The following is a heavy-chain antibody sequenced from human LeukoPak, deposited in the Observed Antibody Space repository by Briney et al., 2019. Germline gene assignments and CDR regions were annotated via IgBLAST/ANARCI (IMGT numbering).Heavy chain of an antibody. CDR3: ARESAYHMDV. V-gene: IGHV3-43*01. CDR2: ISWDSSTT. CDR1: GFTFGDYS. J-gene: IGHJ6*02. Sequence: GGSLRLSCAASGFTFGDYSMHWVRQSPEKGLEWISLISWDSSTTYYAESVEGRFTISRDNAKNSVYLQMNSLRAEDTAVYYCARESAYHMDVWGQGTTVTVSS.